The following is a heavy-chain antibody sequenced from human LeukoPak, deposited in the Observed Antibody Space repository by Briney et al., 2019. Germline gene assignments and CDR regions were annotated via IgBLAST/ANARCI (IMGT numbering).Heavy chain of an antibody. J-gene: IGHJ4*02. D-gene: IGHD3-10*01. CDR1: GYTFTNYG. CDR2: ISAYNGNT. Sequence: GASVKVSCKASGYTFTNYGINWVRRAPGQGLERMGWISAYNGNTNYAQKLQGRVTMTTDTSTSTAYMELRSPGSDDTAVYYCARGGFGELFENWGQGTLVTVSS. V-gene: IGHV1-18*01. CDR3: ARGGFGELFEN.